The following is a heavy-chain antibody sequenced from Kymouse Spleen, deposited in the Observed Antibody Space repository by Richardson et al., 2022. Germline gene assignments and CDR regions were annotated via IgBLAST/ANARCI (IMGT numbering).Heavy chain of an antibody. CDR2: IWYDGSNK. CDR3: ARDRELELRGNWFDP. Sequence: QVQLVESGGGVVQPGRSLRLSCAASGFTFSSYGMHWVRQAPGKGLEWVAVIWYDGSNKYYADSVKGRFTISRDNSKNTLYLQMNSLRAEDTAVYYCARDRELELRGNWFDPWGQGTLVTVSS. V-gene: IGHV3-33*01. CDR1: GFTFSSYG. D-gene: IGHD1-7*01. J-gene: IGHJ5*02.